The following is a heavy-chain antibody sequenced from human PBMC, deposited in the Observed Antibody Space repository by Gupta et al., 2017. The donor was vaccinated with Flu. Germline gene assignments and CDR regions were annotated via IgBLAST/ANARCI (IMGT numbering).Heavy chain of an antibody. V-gene: IGHV4-39*01. CDR1: GGSISSNNYY. D-gene: IGHD5-18*01. CDR2: IYYSGST. J-gene: IGHJ4*02. Sequence: QLQLQESGPGLVKPSETLSLTCSVSGGSISSNNYYGGWIRQPPGKGLEWIGNIYYSGSTHYNPSLKSRVTISVDTSKNQFSLKLSSVTAADTAVYYCARHIYNYGYDCWGQGTLVTVSS. CDR3: ARHIYNYGYDC.